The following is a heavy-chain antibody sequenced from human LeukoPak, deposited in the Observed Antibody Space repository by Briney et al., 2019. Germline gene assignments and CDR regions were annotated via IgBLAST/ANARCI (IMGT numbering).Heavy chain of an antibody. CDR3: ARDPPPRDVVVRFDY. D-gene: IGHD2-15*01. CDR2: IKYDGSER. V-gene: IGHV3-7*01. CDR1: GFIFSNYW. J-gene: IGHJ4*02. Sequence: HPGGSLRLSCAASGFIFSNYWMSWVRQAPGRGLEWVANIKYDGSERYYVDSVKGRFTISRDNAKNSLYLQMNSLRAEDTAVYYCARDPPPRDVVVRFDYWGQGTLVSVSS.